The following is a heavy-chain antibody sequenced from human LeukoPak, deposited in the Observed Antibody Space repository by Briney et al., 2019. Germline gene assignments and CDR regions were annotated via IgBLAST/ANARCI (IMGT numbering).Heavy chain of an antibody. CDR2: ISYDGSNK. CDR1: GFTFSSYA. D-gene: IGHD1-26*01. J-gene: IGHJ5*02. Sequence: PGRSLRLSCAASGFTFSSYAMHWVRQAPGKGLEWVAVISYDGSNKYYADSVKGRFTISRDNSKNTLYLQMNSLRAEDTAVYYCARVGSPWGQGTLVTVPS. CDR3: ARVGSP. V-gene: IGHV3-30-3*01.